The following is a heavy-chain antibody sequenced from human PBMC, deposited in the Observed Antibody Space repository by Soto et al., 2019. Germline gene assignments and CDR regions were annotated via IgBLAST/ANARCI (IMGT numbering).Heavy chain of an antibody. Sequence: EVQLVESGGGLVKPGGSLRLSCAASGFNFSSYTMNWVRQAPGKGLEWVSSISSSGYIFSTDSVRGRFTISRDNAKNSVYLQINSLRAEDTAVYFCARDCSGGSCYPGMDVWGQGTTVTVSS. J-gene: IGHJ6*02. CDR2: ISSSGYI. D-gene: IGHD2-15*01. V-gene: IGHV3-21*01. CDR3: ARDCSGGSCYPGMDV. CDR1: GFNFSSYT.